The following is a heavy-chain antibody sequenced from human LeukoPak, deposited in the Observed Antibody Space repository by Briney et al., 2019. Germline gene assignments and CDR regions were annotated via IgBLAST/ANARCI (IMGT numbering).Heavy chain of an antibody. CDR2: INHSRST. CDR3: ASGNYYGSGSYFLL. Sequence: SETLSLTCAVYGGSFSGYYWSWIRQPPGKGLEWIGEINHSRSTNYNPSLKSRVTISVDTSKNQFSLKLSSVTAADTAVYYCASGNYYGSGSYFLLWGRGTLVTVPS. J-gene: IGHJ4*02. CDR1: GGSFSGYY. V-gene: IGHV4-34*01. D-gene: IGHD3-10*01.